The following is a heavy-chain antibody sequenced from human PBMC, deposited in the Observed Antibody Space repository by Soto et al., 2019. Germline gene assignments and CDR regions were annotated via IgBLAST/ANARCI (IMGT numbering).Heavy chain of an antibody. CDR1: GFTFSDYS. Sequence: GGSLRLSCAASGFTFSDYSMDWVRQAPGKGLEWVGRSRNKAHGYTTQYAASVTGRFAVSRDDSRNSLILQMNSLNTEDTAVYYCTRSDSSGYIQYWGQGTLVTVSS. CDR2: SRNKAHGYTT. J-gene: IGHJ4*02. CDR3: TRSDSSGYIQY. V-gene: IGHV3-72*01. D-gene: IGHD3-22*01.